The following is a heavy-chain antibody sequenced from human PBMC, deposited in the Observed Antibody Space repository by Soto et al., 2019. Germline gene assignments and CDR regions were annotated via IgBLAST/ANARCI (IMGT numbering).Heavy chain of an antibody. CDR3: AKDRPVKARSGSLSS. J-gene: IGHJ5*02. V-gene: IGHV1-2*02. CDR1: GSTFTGYY. D-gene: IGHD1-26*01. CDR2: INPNSGGT. Sequence: AASVRFSCTASGSTFTGYYMHWVRQAPGQGLEWMGWINPNSGGTNYAQKFQGRVTMTRDTSISTAYMELSSLRAEDTAMYYCAKDRPVKARSGSLSSWGQGTLVTVAS.